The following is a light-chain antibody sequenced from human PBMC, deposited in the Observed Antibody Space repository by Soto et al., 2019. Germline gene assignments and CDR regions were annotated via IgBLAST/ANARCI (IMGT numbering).Light chain of an antibody. CDR3: SSYTTISTYV. CDR2: DVT. Sequence: QSALTQPASVSGSPGQSIAISCTGTSSDVGGYNYVSWYQQHTDKAPKLILYDVTNRPSGVSNRFSGSKSGNTASLTISGLQAEDEADYYCSSYTTISTYVFGTGTKLTVL. J-gene: IGLJ1*01. V-gene: IGLV2-14*01. CDR1: SSDVGGYNY.